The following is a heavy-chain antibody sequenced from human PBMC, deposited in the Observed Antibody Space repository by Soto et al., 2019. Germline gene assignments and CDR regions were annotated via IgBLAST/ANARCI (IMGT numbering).Heavy chain of an antibody. Sequence: GGSLRLSCAASGFTVSSNYMSWVRQAPGKGLDWVSLISSGGSAYYADSVKGRFTISRDTSKNTLSLQMNSLRVEDTAVYYSVRDFPRYSSSWANWFDPWGQGTLVTV. J-gene: IGHJ5*02. V-gene: IGHV3-66*01. D-gene: IGHD6-13*01. CDR2: ISSGGSA. CDR1: GFTVSSNY. CDR3: VRDFPRYSSSWANWFDP.